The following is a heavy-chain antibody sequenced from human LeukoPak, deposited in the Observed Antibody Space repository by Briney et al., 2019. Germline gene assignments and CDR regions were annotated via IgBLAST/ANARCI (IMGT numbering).Heavy chain of an antibody. Sequence: PSETLSLTCTVSGGSISSYYLTWIRQAAGRGLEWIGRIHTSGSTNYNPSLRGRLYMSLDTSKNQFSLRLSSVTAADTAVYYCATTATSSGCSHDSWGQGTLVIVSS. J-gene: IGHJ4*02. CDR1: GGSISSYY. D-gene: IGHD6-19*01. CDR2: IHTSGST. V-gene: IGHV4-4*07. CDR3: ATTATSSGCSHDS.